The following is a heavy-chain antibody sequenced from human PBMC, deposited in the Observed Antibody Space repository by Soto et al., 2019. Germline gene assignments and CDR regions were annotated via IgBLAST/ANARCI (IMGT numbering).Heavy chain of an antibody. CDR2: MSYDGSK. Sequence: QVQLVESGGGVVQPGRSLRLSCAAAGFTFSSYGMHWVRQAPGTGLEWVAVMSYDGSKYYADTVKGRFTISRDNSKNTLYLQINSLRPEDTAVYYCAKDFTPWFGDYFYCYYGMDVWGQGTTVTVSS. CDR3: AKDFTPWFGDYFYCYYGMDV. J-gene: IGHJ6*02. D-gene: IGHD4-17*01. CDR1: GFTFSSYG. V-gene: IGHV3-30*18.